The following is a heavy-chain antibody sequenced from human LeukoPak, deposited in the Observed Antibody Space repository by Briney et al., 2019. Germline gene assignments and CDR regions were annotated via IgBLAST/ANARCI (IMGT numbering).Heavy chain of an antibody. CDR3: ARLYCSSATCHLLFDY. V-gene: IGHV1-18*01. CDR1: GYTFPSNG. CDR2: INAYNGNT. D-gene: IGHD2-2*01. Sequence: ASVKVSCKASGYTFPSNGISWVRQAPGQGLEWMGWINAYNGNTNYARKLQGRVTMTTDTSTSTAYMELRSLRSDDTAVYYCARLYCSSATCHLLFDYWGQGTLVTVSS. J-gene: IGHJ4*02.